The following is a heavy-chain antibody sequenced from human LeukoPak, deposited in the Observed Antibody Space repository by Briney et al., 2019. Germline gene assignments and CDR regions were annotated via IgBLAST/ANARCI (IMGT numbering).Heavy chain of an antibody. CDR2: ISSSGSTI. J-gene: IGHJ4*02. CDR3: ARRLVVAANTDY. V-gene: IGHV3-11*01. D-gene: IGHD2-15*01. CDR1: GFTLTNAW. Sequence: PGGSLRLSCAASGFTLTNAWMNWVRQAPGKGLEWVSYISSSGSTIYYADSVKGRFTISRDNAKNSLYLQMNSLRAEDTAVYYCARRLVVAANTDYWGQGTLVTVSS.